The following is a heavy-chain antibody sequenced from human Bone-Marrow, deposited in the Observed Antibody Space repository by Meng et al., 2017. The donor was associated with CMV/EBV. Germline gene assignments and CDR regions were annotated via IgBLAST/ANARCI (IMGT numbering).Heavy chain of an antibody. CDR3: ARGYSGYDSRWFFLTYYFDY. CDR1: LTGYY. Sequence: LTGYYMHWVRKDPGQGLEWMGWINPNSGGTKYAQKFKGWGTRTRDTSISTAYMELSRLRSDDTAVYYCARGYSGYDSRWFFLTYYFDYWGQGTLVTVSS. CDR2: INPNSGGT. J-gene: IGHJ4*02. D-gene: IGHD5-12*01. V-gene: IGHV1-2*04.